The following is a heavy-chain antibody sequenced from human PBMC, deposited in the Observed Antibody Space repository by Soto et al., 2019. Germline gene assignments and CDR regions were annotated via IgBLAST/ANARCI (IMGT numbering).Heavy chain of an antibody. D-gene: IGHD2-8*01. J-gene: IGHJ6*03. CDR2: ITTSGGNT. Sequence: EVQLLESGGGLVQPGGSLRLSCAASGFTFSTYAMSWVRQAPGKGLEWVSTITTSGGNTYYADSVQGRFTISRDNSKNTLYLQVNRLRAEDTVVYYCAGRYCTNGVCYTNYYYYIDVWGKGTTVTVSS. CDR1: GFTFSTYA. V-gene: IGHV3-23*01. CDR3: AGRYCTNGVCYTNYYYYIDV.